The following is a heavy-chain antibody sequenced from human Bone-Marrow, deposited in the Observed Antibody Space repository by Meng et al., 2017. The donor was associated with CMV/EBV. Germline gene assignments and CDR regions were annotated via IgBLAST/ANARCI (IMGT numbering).Heavy chain of an antibody. J-gene: IGHJ6*02. Sequence: SETLSLTCAISGDSVSSNSAAWNWIRQSPSRGLEWLGRTYYRSKWYNDYAVSVKSRITINPDKSKNQFSLQLNTVTPEETAVYSCARERFDHGSGSYGYYYYGMDVWGQGTTVTVSS. CDR2: TYYRSKWYN. CDR1: GDSVSSNSAA. V-gene: IGHV6-1*01. CDR3: ARERFDHGSGSYGYYYYGMDV. D-gene: IGHD3-10*01.